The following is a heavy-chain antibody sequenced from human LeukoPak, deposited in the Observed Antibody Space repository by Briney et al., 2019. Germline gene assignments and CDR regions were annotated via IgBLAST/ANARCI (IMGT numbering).Heavy chain of an antibody. D-gene: IGHD3-22*01. CDR2: ISGSGGST. J-gene: IGHJ4*02. CDR1: GFTFSSYA. CDR3: AKDQYYYDSSGYYGY. V-gene: IGHV3-23*01. Sequence: QPGGSLRLSCAASGFTFSSYAMSWVRQAPGKGLEWVSAISGSGGSTYYADSVKGRFTISRDNSKSTLYLQMNSLRAEDTAVYYCAKDQYYYDSSGYYGYWGQGTLVTVSS.